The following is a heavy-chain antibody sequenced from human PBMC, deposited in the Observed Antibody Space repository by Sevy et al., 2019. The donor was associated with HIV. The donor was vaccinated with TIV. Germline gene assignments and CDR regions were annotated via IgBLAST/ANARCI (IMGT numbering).Heavy chain of an antibody. J-gene: IGHJ6*03. V-gene: IGHV4-4*07. CDR3: ARGIVVPAAILSYYYYYYMDV. CDR2: IHTSGST. D-gene: IGHD2-2*01. CDR1: GGSISSYY. Sequence: SETLSLTCTVSGGSISSYYWSWIRQPAGKGLEWIGRIHTSGSTNYNPSLKSRVTMSVDTSKNQFSLKLSSVTAADTAVYYCARGIVVPAAILSYYYYYYMDVWGKGTTVTVSS.